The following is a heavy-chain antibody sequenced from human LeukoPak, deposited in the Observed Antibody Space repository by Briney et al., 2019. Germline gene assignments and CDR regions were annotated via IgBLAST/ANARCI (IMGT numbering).Heavy chain of an antibody. V-gene: IGHV4-59*01. D-gene: IGHD6-6*01. J-gene: IGHJ4*02. CDR3: ARVDPDSSSTLEVFDY. CDR2: IYYGGST. CDR1: GGSISSYY. Sequence: PSETLSLTCTVSGGSISSYYWSWIRQPPGKGLEWIGYIYYGGSTNYNPSLKSRVTISVDTSKNQFSLKLSSVTAADTAVYYCARVDPDSSSTLEVFDYWGQGTLVTVSS.